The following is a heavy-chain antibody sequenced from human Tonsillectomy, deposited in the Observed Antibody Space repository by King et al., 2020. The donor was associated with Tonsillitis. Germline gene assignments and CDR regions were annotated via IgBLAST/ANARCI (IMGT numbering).Heavy chain of an antibody. D-gene: IGHD3-10*01. CDR2: INWNGGST. CDR3: ARDRSYLPMVRGEGPYYYYMDV. Sequence: VQLVESGGGVVRPGGALRLSCAASGFTFDDYGMSGVRQAPGKGLEWVSGINWNGGSTGYADSLKGRFTISRDKAKNSLYLQMKSLRAEDTAFYYCARDRSYLPMVRGEGPYYYYMDVWGKGTTVTVSS. V-gene: IGHV3-20*04. CDR1: GFTFDDYG. J-gene: IGHJ6*03.